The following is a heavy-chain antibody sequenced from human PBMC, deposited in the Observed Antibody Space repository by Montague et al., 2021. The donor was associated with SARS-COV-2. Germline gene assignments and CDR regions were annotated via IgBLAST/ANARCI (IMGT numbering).Heavy chain of an antibody. CDR1: GFTFSKYS. Sequence: SLRLSCSASGFTFSKYSMNWVRQAPGKGLEWVSSISTSSLYIYYXASVKGRFTISRANAKNSLFLQMDSLRAEDTAVYYCARALSASYSVGGDSFDIWGQGQWSPSLQ. CDR3: ARALSASYSVGGDSFDI. D-gene: IGHD5/OR15-5a*01. CDR2: ISTSSLYI. V-gene: IGHV3-21*01. J-gene: IGHJ3*02.